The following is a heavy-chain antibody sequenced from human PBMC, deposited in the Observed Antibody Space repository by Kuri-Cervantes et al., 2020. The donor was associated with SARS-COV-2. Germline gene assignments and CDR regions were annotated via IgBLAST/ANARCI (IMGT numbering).Heavy chain of an antibody. V-gene: IGHV4-34*01. CDR3: ARVRSSGPGPRKYYFDY. D-gene: IGHD6-19*01. J-gene: IGHJ4*02. CDR1: GFTFSSYE. Sequence: ESLKISCAASGFTFSSYEMNWVRQAPGKGLEWIGEINHSGSTYYNPSLKSRVTISVDTSKNQFSLKLSSVTAADTAVYYCARVRSSGPGPRKYYFDYWGQGTLVTVSS. CDR2: INHSGST.